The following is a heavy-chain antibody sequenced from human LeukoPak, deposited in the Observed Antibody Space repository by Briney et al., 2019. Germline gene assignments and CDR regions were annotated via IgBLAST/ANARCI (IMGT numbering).Heavy chain of an antibody. Sequence: QPSETLSLTCTVSDGSISSYYWSWIRQPPGKGLEWIGHIYYSGSTNYNPSLKSRVTISVDTSNNQYSLKLSSVTAAGTAVYYCARVGVTNFYYYGMDVWGQGTTVTVSS. D-gene: IGHD2-21*02. J-gene: IGHJ6*02. V-gene: IGHV4-59*01. CDR2: IYYSGST. CDR3: ARVGVTNFYYYGMDV. CDR1: DGSISSYY.